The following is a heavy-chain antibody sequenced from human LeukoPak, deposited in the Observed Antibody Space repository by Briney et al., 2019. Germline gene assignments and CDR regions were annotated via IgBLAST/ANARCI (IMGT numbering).Heavy chain of an antibody. CDR1: GGSVSSGNYC. J-gene: IGHJ4*02. Sequence: PSETLSLTCTVSGGSVSSGNYCWTWIRQPAGKGLEWIGRIYTSGSTNYNPSLKSRVTISIDASKNQFSLRLNSVTAADTAVYYCTQGGELMNYWGQGTLVTVSS. CDR3: TQGGELMNY. D-gene: IGHD1-26*01. CDR2: IYTSGST. V-gene: IGHV4-61*02.